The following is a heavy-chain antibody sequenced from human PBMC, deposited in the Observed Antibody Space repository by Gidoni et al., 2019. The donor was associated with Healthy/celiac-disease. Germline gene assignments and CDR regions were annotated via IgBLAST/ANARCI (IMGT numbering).Heavy chain of an antibody. Sequence: QVQLVQSGAEVKKPGSSVKVSCKASGGTFSSYAISWVRQAPGQGLEWMGGIIPIFGTANYAQKFQGRVTITADESTSTAYMELSSLRSEDTAVYYCAGQSLSWTTVTTGWFDPWGQGTLVTVSS. CDR3: AGQSLSWTTVTTGWFDP. CDR1: GGTFSSYA. CDR2: IIPIFGTA. J-gene: IGHJ5*02. V-gene: IGHV1-69*01. D-gene: IGHD4-17*01.